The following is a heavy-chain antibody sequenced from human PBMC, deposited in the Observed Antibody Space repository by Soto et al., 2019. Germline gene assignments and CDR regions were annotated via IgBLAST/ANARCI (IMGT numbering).Heavy chain of an antibody. CDR2: IYGGGTT. J-gene: IGHJ4*02. D-gene: IGHD6-19*01. CDR3: VQPTGWPGFDF. Sequence: EVQLVESGGGLIQPGGSLRLSCAASGFTVSSKYMTWVRQAPGKGLEWVSVIYGGGTTYYADSVKGRFTISRDNSKNTLYLQMSSLRAEDTAVYYCVQPTGWPGFDFWGQGTLVTVSS. V-gene: IGHV3-53*01. CDR1: GFTVSSKY.